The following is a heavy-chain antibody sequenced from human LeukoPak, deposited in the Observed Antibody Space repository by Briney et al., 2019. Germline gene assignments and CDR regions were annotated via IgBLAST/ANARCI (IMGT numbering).Heavy chain of an antibody. CDR3: AREGITIFGVVNEASHQKDDAFDI. CDR2: IIPIFGTA. CDR1: GYTFATYD. V-gene: IGHV1-69*13. J-gene: IGHJ3*02. D-gene: IGHD3-3*01. Sequence: GASVNVSCKASGYTFATYDINWVRQAPGQGLEWMGGIIPIFGTANYAQKFQGRVTITADESTSTAYMELSSLRSEDAAVYYCAREGITIFGVVNEASHQKDDAFDIWGQGTMVTVSS.